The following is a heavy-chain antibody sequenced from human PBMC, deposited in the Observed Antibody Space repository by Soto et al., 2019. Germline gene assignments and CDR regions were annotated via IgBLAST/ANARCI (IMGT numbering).Heavy chain of an antibody. J-gene: IGHJ3*02. D-gene: IGHD2-2*01. Sequence: VQLVQSGAEVKKPGASVKVSCKASGYTFTSYDINWVRQATGQGLEWMGWMNPNSGNTGYAQKFQGRVTMTRNTYISTAYMELSSLRSEDTAVYYCARGTYCSSTSCSAFAFDIWGQGTMVTVSS. CDR2: MNPNSGNT. V-gene: IGHV1-8*01. CDR3: ARGTYCSSTSCSAFAFDI. CDR1: GYTFTSYD.